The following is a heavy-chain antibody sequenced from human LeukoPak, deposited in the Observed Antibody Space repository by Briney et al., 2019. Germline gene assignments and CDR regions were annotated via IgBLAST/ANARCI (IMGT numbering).Heavy chain of an antibody. J-gene: IGHJ4*02. Sequence: GASVKVSCKASGGTFSSYAISWVRQAPGQGLEWMGGIIPIFGTANYAQKFQGRVTITADKSTSTAYMELSSLRSEDTAVYYCARGYSSGWYEGHFDYWGLGTLVTVSS. CDR1: GGTFSSYA. CDR2: IIPIFGTA. CDR3: ARGYSSGWYEGHFDY. D-gene: IGHD6-19*01. V-gene: IGHV1-69*06.